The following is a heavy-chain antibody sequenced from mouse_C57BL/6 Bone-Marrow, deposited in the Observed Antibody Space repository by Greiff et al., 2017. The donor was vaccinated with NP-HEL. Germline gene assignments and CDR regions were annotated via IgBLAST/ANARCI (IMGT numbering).Heavy chain of an antibody. Sequence: EVKLQESGPGLVKPSQSLSLTCSVTGYSITSGYYWNWIRQFPGNKLEWMGYISYDGSNNYNPSLKNRISITRDPSKNQFFLKLNSVTTEDTATYYCAREGYTWFAYWGQGTLVTVSA. CDR1: GYSITSGYY. CDR2: ISYDGSN. D-gene: IGHD2-2*01. J-gene: IGHJ3*01. V-gene: IGHV3-6*01. CDR3: AREGYTWFAY.